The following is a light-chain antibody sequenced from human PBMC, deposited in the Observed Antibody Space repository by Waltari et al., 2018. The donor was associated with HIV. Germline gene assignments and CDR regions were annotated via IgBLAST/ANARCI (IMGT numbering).Light chain of an antibody. V-gene: IGLV2-23*02. CDR3: CSFANPNFL. Sequence: QSALTQPASVSGSPGQSLTISCTGSSRAVGTYNYISWYQQPPGTVPKLIIYDVKERPSGVSDRFSGSKSGTTASLTISGLQAEDEADYYCCSFANPNFLFGSGTKVTVL. CDR2: DVK. J-gene: IGLJ1*01. CDR1: SRAVGTYNY.